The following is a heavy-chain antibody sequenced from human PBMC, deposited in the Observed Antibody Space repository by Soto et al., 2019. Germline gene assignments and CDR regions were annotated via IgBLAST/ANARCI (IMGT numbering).Heavy chain of an antibody. CDR3: AALVVPAAIIGAFDI. CDR2: IVVGSGNT. Sequence: EASVKVSCKASGFTFTSSAVQWVRQARGQRLEWIGWIVVGSGNTNYAQKFQERVTITRDMSTSTAYMELSSLRSEDTAVYYCAALVVPAAIIGAFDIWGQGTMVTVS. D-gene: IGHD2-2*02. V-gene: IGHV1-58*01. J-gene: IGHJ3*02. CDR1: GFTFTSSA.